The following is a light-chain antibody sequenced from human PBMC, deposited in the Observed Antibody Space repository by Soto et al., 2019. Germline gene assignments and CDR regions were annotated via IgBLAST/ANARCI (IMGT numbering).Light chain of an antibody. J-gene: IGKJ4*01. CDR2: DAS. CDR1: QSVSSY. CDR3: QQRINWPLT. V-gene: IGKV3-11*01. Sequence: EIVLTQSPATLSLSPGERATLSCRASQSVSSYLAWYQQKPGQAPRLLIYDASSRATGIPARFSGSGSGTDFTLTISSLAPEDFAVYYCQQRINWPLTFGGGTKLEIK.